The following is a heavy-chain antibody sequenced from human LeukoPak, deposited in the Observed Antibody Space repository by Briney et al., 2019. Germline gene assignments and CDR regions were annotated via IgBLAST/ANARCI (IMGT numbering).Heavy chain of an antibody. D-gene: IGHD2-15*01. CDR3: AKGNNGCYDS. V-gene: IGHV3-23*01. CDR2: ISGNGGYT. Sequence: GGSLRLSCAASGFTFSSYAMSWVRQAPGKGLEWVSSISGNGGYTYHADSVKGRFTISRDNSKNTLYMQLNSLRAEDTVVYYCAKGNNGCYDSWGQGTLVTVSS. J-gene: IGHJ4*02. CDR1: GFTFSSYA.